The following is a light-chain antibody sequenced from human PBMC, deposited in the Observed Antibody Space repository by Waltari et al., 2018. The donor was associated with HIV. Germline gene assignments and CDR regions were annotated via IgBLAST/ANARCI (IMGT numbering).Light chain of an antibody. CDR2: GAS. CDR3: QQYGSSPRT. J-gene: IGKJ2*02. V-gene: IGKV3-20*01. CDR1: QSVSSSY. Sequence: EVVLTQSPGTLSLSPGERATLSCRASQSVSSSYLAWYQQQPGQAPRLLIYGASSRASGIPDRFSGSGSGTDFTLAISRLEPEEFAVYYCQQYGSSPRTFGQGTKLEIK.